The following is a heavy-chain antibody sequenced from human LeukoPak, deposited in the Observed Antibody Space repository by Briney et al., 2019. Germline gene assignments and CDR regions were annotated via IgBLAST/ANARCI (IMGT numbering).Heavy chain of an antibody. CDR1: GFTFSSHA. D-gene: IGHD6-19*01. CDR3: ATYSSGWFNFDY. J-gene: IGHJ4*02. Sequence: GASLRLSCVVSGFTFSSHAMNWVRQAPGKGLEWVSSISGSSGSTYYADSVKGRFTISRDNSKNTLYLQMNSLRAEDTAVYYCATYSSGWFNFDYWGQGTLVTVSS. V-gene: IGHV3-23*01. CDR2: ISGSSGST.